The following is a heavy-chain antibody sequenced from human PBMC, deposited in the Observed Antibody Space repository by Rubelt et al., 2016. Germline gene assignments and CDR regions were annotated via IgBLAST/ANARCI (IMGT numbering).Heavy chain of an antibody. V-gene: IGHV6-1*01. CDR1: GDSVSSNSAA. J-gene: IGHJ3*02. CDR2: TYYRSKWYN. Sequence: QVQLQQSGPGLVKPSQTLSLTCAISGDSVSSNSAAWNWIRQSPSRGLEWLGRTYYRSKWYNDYAVSVKSRITINPDTSETHFALQLSSVTREETSVYYLARSVPRALGIWDQGTMVTVSP. CDR3: ARSVPRALGI.